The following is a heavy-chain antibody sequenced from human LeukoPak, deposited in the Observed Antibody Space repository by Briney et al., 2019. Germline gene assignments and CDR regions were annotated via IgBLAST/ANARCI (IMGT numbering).Heavy chain of an antibody. CDR3: AREGAAAIRAFDI. CDR2: IIPIFGTA. D-gene: IGHD6-13*01. Sequence: GASVTVSCKASGGTFSSYAISWVRQAPGQGLEWMGGIIPIFGTANYAQKFQGRVTITADESTSTAYMELSSLRSEDTAVYYCAREGAAAIRAFDIWGQGTMVTVSS. CDR1: GGTFSSYA. V-gene: IGHV1-69*13. J-gene: IGHJ3*02.